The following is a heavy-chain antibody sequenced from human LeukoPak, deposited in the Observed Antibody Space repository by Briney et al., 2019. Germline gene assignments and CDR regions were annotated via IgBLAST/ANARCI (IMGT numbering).Heavy chain of an antibody. D-gene: IGHD3-22*01. CDR1: GFTFSSYA. CDR3: ARDRAITMIVSDVAFDI. V-gene: IGHV3-30*04. Sequence: GGSLRLSCAASGFTFSSYAMHWVRQAPGKGLEWVAVISYDGSNKYYADSVKGRFTISRDNSKNTLYLQMNSLRAEDTAVYYCARDRAITMIVSDVAFDIWGQGTMVTVSS. J-gene: IGHJ3*02. CDR2: ISYDGSNK.